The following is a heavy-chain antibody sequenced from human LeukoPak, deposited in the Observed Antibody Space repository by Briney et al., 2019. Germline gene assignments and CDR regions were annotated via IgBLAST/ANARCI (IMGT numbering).Heavy chain of an antibody. J-gene: IGHJ3*02. Sequence: SETLSLTCTVSGGSISSNYWSWIRQPPGKGLEWIGYIYYSGSTNYNPSLKSRVTISIDTSKNQFSLKLSSMTAADTAVYYWARDGGNYAGGTFDIWGQGTMVTVSS. V-gene: IGHV4-59*01. CDR3: ARDGGNYAGGTFDI. CDR2: IYYSGST. D-gene: IGHD1-7*01. CDR1: GGSISSNY.